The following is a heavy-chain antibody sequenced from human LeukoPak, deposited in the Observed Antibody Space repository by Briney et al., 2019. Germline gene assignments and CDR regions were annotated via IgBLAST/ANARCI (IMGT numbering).Heavy chain of an antibody. CDR3: ARGAWRGYDFWSGQIDY. CDR1: GFTFSSYS. V-gene: IGHV3-48*01. J-gene: IGHJ4*02. CDR2: ISSSSSTI. Sequence: GGSLRLSCAASGFTFSSYSMNWVRQAPGKGLEWVSYISSSSSTIYYADSVKGQFTISRDNAKNSLYLQMNSLRAEDTAVYYCARGAWRGYDFWSGQIDYWGQGTLVTVSS. D-gene: IGHD3-3*01.